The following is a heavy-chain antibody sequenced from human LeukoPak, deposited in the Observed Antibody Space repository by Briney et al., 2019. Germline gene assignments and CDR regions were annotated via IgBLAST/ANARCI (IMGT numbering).Heavy chain of an antibody. CDR1: GGSIRSYY. Sequence: SETLSLTRTVSGGSIRSYYWSWIRQSAGKGLEWIGRIYTSGSTNYNPSLKSRVTMSVDTSKNQFSLKLSSVTAADTAVYYCARGGRDSSGYYFDWYFDLWGRGTLVTVSS. J-gene: IGHJ2*01. CDR3: ARGGRDSSGYYFDWYFDL. D-gene: IGHD3-22*01. V-gene: IGHV4-4*07. CDR2: IYTSGST.